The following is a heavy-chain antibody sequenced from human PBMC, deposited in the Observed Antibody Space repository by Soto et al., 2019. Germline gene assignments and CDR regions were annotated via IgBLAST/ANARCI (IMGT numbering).Heavy chain of an antibody. J-gene: IGHJ4*02. CDR1: GGSISSYY. V-gene: IGHV4-59*01. CDR3: AGSSYDKTYFDY. CDR2: IYYSGST. D-gene: IGHD3-22*01. Sequence: SETLSLTCTVSGGSISSYYWSWIRQPPGKGLEWIGYIYYSGSTNYNPSLKSRVTISVDTSKNQFSLKLSSVTAADTAVYYCAGSSYDKTYFDYWGQGTPVIVSS.